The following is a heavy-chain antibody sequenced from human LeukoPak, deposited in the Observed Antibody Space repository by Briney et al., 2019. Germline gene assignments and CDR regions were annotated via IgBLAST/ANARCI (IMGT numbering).Heavy chain of an antibody. CDR2: ISYDGTNK. D-gene: IGHD5-24*01. J-gene: IGHJ4*02. CDR1: GFTFSNYA. CDR3: ARQMATILDGILDY. V-gene: IGHV3-30*04. Sequence: GGSLRLSCAASGFTFSNYAIHWVRQAPGKGLEWASVISYDGTNKYYADSVKGRFTISRDNSKNTLYLQMSSLKTEDTALYYCARQMATILDGILDYWGQGTLVTVSS.